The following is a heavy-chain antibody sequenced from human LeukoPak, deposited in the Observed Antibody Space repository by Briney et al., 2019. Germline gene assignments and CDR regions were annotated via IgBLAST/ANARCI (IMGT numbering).Heavy chain of an antibody. D-gene: IGHD1-7*01. J-gene: IGHJ4*02. V-gene: IGHV1-18*01. CDR1: GYTFTDYD. Sequence: ASVKVSFKASGYTFTDYDITWVRQAPGQGREWMGWISAYNGHTNYAQKLQGRITVTTDTSTSTSYMELRSLRSDDTAVYYCARRGLGTTQRYFEYWGQGTLVIVSS. CDR2: ISAYNGHT. CDR3: ARRGLGTTQRYFEY.